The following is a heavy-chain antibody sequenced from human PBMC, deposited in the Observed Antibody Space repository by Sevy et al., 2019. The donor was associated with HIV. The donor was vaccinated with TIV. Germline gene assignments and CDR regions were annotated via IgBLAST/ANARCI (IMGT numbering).Heavy chain of an antibody. Sequence: GGSLRLSCAASGFTFSDYYMSWIRQAPGKGLEWVSYISSSGSTIYYADSVKGRFTISRDNPKNSLYLQMNSLRAEDTAVYYCARPNGGIAARSSYYGMDVWGQGTTVTVSS. V-gene: IGHV3-11*01. CDR2: ISSSGSTI. J-gene: IGHJ6*02. D-gene: IGHD6-6*01. CDR1: GFTFSDYY. CDR3: ARPNGGIAARSSYYGMDV.